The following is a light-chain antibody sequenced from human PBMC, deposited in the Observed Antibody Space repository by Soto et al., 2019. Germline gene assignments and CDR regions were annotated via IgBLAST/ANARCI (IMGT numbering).Light chain of an antibody. CDR1: QGISNY. CDR3: QKYNSAPRIT. Sequence: DIQMTQSPSSLSASAGDRVTITCRASQGISNYLAWYQQKPGKVPKLLIYAASTLQSGVPSRFSGSGSGTDFTLTISSLQPEDVATYYCQKYNSAPRITFGPGTKVDIK. J-gene: IGKJ3*01. V-gene: IGKV1-27*01. CDR2: AAS.